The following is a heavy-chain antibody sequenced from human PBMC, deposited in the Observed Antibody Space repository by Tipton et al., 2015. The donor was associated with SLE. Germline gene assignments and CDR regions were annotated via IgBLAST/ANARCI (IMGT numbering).Heavy chain of an antibody. CDR2: IYHCVST. J-gene: IGHJ3*02. D-gene: IGHD6-19*01. CDR3: ARLFIAVAGTGNAFDI. V-gene: IGHV4-38-2*01. Sequence: TLSLTCAVSGYSISSGYYWCWIRQPPGKGLEWIGGIYHCVSTYYNPSLKSRVTISVDTSKNQFSLKLGSVTAADTAVYYCARLFIAVAGTGNAFDIWGQGTMVTVSS. CDR1: GYSISSGYY.